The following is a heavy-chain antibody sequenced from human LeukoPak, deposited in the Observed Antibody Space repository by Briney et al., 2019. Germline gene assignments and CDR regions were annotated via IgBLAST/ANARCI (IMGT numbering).Heavy chain of an antibody. J-gene: IGHJ3*02. D-gene: IGHD2-2*01. CDR3: AREEGYCSSTSCSKDAFDI. CDR1: GGSISSYY. V-gene: IGHV4-4*07. CDR2: IYTSGST. Sequence: SETLSLTCTVSGGSISSYYWSWIRQPAGKGLEWIGRIYTSGSTNYNPSLKSRVTMSVDTSKNQFSLKLSSVTAADTAVYYCAREEGYCSSTSCSKDAFDIWGQGTMVTVSS.